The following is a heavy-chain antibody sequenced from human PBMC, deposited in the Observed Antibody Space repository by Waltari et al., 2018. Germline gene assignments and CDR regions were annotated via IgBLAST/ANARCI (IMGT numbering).Heavy chain of an antibody. CDR1: GFSLDTSGLG. V-gene: IGHV2-5*02. Sequence: QITLKESGPTLVKPTQTLPLTCTFSGFSLDTSGLGVGWIRQPPGKALEWLALIYWDDDKRYSPSLKSRLTITKDTSKNQVVLTMTNMDPVDTATYYCAHGIDYGGNHGWFDPWGQGTLVTVSS. D-gene: IGHD4-17*01. CDR3: AHGIDYGGNHGWFDP. J-gene: IGHJ5*02. CDR2: IYWDDDK.